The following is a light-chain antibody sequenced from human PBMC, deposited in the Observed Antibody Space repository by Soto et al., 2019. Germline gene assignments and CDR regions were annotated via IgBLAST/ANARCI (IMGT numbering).Light chain of an antibody. CDR3: CSYAGSYTSYV. Sequence: HSALTQPRSVSGSPLQSVTISCTGTSSDVGGYNYVSWYQQHPGKAPKLMIYDVSKRPSGVPDRFSGSKSGNTASLTISGLQAEDEADYYCCSYAGSYTSYVFGTGTKVSVL. V-gene: IGLV2-11*01. CDR2: DVS. J-gene: IGLJ1*01. CDR1: SSDVGGYNY.